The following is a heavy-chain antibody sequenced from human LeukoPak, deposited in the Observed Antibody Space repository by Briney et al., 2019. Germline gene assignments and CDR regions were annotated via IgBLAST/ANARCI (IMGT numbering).Heavy chain of an antibody. CDR3: ATVILAAAGEATWFDP. CDR1: GYTLTELS. V-gene: IGHV1-24*01. Sequence: ASVKVSCKVSGYTLTELSMHWVRQAPGKGLEWMGGFDPEDGETIYAQKFQGRVTMTEDTSTDTAYMELSSLRSEDTAVYYCATVILAAAGEATWFDPWGQGTLVTVSS. J-gene: IGHJ5*02. CDR2: FDPEDGET. D-gene: IGHD6-13*01.